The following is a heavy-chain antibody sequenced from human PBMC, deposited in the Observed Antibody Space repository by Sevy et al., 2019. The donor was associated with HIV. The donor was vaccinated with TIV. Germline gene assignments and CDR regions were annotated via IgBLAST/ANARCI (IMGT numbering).Heavy chain of an antibody. CDR1: GFTFSSYA. CDR2: ISYDGSNK. J-gene: IGHJ6*02. D-gene: IGHD4-17*01. Sequence: GGSLRLSCAASGFTFSSYAMHWVRQAPGKGLEWVAVISYDGSNKYYADSMKGRFTISRDNSKNTLYLQMNSLRAEDTAVYYCARSMTTTLHYYYYYGMDVWGQGTTVTVSS. CDR3: ARSMTTTLHYYYYYGMDV. V-gene: IGHV3-30*04.